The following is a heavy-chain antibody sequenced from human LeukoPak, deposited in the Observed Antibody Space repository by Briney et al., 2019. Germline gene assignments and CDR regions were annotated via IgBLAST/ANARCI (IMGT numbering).Heavy chain of an antibody. CDR1: GGTFSSYA. D-gene: IGHD6-13*01. CDR2: IIPIFGTA. CDR3: ARKAAAGTFEYFQH. J-gene: IGHJ1*01. V-gene: IGHV1-69*13. Sequence: SVKVSCKASGGTFSSYAISWVRQAPVQGLEWMGGIIPIFGTANYAQKFQGRVTITADESTSTAYMELSSLRSEDTAVYYCARKAAAGTFEYFQHWGQGTLVTVSS.